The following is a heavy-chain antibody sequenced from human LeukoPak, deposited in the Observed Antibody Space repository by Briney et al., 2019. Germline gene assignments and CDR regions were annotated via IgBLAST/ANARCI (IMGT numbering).Heavy chain of an antibody. CDR3: ARGGGYGLSFDP. D-gene: IGHD3-22*01. CDR2: ISGSGGST. V-gene: IGHV3-23*01. Sequence: PGGSLRLSCAASGFTFSSYAMSWVRQAPGKGLEWVSAISGSGGSTYYADSVKGRFTISRDNSKNTLYLQMNSLRAEDTAVYYCARGGGYGLSFDPWGQGTLVTVSS. CDR1: GFTFSSYA. J-gene: IGHJ5*02.